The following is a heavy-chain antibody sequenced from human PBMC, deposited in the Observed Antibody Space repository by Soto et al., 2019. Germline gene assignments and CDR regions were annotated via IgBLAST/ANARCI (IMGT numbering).Heavy chain of an antibody. D-gene: IGHD3-22*01. CDR1: GLTFSSYV. CDR3: ATRNYYDTRGYYYYCFDY. V-gene: IGHV3-23*01. Sequence: EVQLLESGGGLVQPGGSLRLSCAASGLTFSSYVMSWVRQAPGKGLEWVSGITGSGGTTYYADSVKGRFTISRDNSKNTLYLQMHSLRAEDTAVYYCATRNYYDTRGYYYYCFDYWGQGTLVTVSS. CDR2: ITGSGGTT. J-gene: IGHJ4*02.